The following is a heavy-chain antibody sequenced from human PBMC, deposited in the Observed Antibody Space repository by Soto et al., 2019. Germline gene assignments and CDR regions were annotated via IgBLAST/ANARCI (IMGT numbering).Heavy chain of an antibody. V-gene: IGHV4-30-4*01. J-gene: IGHJ3*01. Sequence: PSETLSLTCIVSGGSISSGDYYCAWIRQPPGKGQEWLRDINYSSPTLISPATKTLLTLTIDTSKNQFSLKLSSVTVEDTAVYFCARARLVRDDAFDLWGQGTVVTVSS. D-gene: IGHD1-26*01. CDR1: GGSISSGDYY. CDR3: ARARLVRDDAFDL. CDR2: INYSSPT.